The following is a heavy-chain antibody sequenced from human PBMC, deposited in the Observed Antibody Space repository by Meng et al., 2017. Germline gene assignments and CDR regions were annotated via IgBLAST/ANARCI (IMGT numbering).Heavy chain of an antibody. Sequence: VELVQSGAGVKKPGASGKVSCKASGYTFTSYDINWVRQATGQGLEWMGWMNPNSGNTGYAQKFQGRVTMTRNTSISTAYMELSSLRSEDTAVYYCARQYSSSWYWFDPWGQGTLVTVSS. CDR1: GYTFTSYD. CDR2: MNPNSGNT. V-gene: IGHV1-8*01. D-gene: IGHD6-13*01. J-gene: IGHJ5*02. CDR3: ARQYSSSWYWFDP.